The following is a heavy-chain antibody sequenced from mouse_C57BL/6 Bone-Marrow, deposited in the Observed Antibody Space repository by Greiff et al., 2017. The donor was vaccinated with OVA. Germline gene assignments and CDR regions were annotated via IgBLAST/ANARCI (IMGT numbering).Heavy chain of an antibody. D-gene: IGHD1-1*01. Sequence: QVQLQQPGAELVKPGASVKVSCKASGYTFTSYWMHWVKQRPGQGLEWIGRIHPSDSDTNYNQKFKGKATLTVDKSSSTAYMQLISLTSEDSAVXDCAPIGEYYGSSYPEVDVWGTGTTVTVSS. CDR1: GYTFTSYW. CDR3: APIGEYYGSSYPEVDV. V-gene: IGHV1-74*01. CDR2: IHPSDSDT. J-gene: IGHJ1*03.